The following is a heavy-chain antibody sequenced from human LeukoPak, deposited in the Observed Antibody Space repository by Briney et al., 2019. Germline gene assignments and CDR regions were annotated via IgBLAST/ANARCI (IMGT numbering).Heavy chain of an antibody. Sequence: GGSLRLSCAASGFTFSSYAMSWVRQAPGKGLKWVSAISGSGGSTYYADSVKGRFTISRDNSKNTLYLQMNSLRAEDTAVYYCAKVPGQNTVIPDYWGQGTLVTVSS. CDR2: ISGSGGST. J-gene: IGHJ4*02. V-gene: IGHV3-23*01. D-gene: IGHD4-11*01. CDR3: AKVPGQNTVIPDY. CDR1: GFTFSSYA.